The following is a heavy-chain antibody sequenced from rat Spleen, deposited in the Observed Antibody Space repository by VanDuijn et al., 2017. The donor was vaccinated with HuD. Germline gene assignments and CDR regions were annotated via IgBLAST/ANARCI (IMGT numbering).Heavy chain of an antibody. CDR2: ISYDGSNT. D-gene: IGHD1-2*01. CDR3: ARLYYSSWFAY. V-gene: IGHV5-7*01. Sequence: EVQLVESGGGLVQPGRSLKLSCAASGFTFSDYYMAWVRQAPTKGLEWVATISYDGSNTYYPDSVKGRFTISRDNAKSTLHLQMDSLRSEDTATYYCARLYYSSWFAYWGQGTLVTVSS. J-gene: IGHJ3*01. CDR1: GFTFSDYY.